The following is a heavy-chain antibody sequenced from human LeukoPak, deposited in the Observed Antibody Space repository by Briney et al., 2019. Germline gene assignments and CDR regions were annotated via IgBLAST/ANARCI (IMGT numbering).Heavy chain of an antibody. D-gene: IGHD2-21*01. CDR3: VRTPRD. J-gene: IGHJ4*02. CDR2: IYHDGNA. Sequence: SGTLSLTCAVSGASIISPYWLTWVRQPPGKGLEWVGEIYHDGNANYNPSLKSRLSVSLDKSRNQFSLKLGFVTAADTAVYYCVRTPRDWGQGILVTVSS. V-gene: IGHV4-4*02. CDR1: GASIISPYW.